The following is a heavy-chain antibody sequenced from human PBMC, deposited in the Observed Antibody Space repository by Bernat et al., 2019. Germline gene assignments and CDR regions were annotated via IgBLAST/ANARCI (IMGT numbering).Heavy chain of an antibody. CDR2: ISYDGSNK. Sequence: QVQLVESGGGVVQPGRSLRLSCAASGFTFSSYGMHWVRQAPGKGLEWVAGISYDGSNKYYADSVKGRFTISRDNSKNTLYLQMNSLRAEDTAVYYCEKDLGIVATSTIFDYWGKGTLVTVSS. V-gene: IGHV3-30*18. CDR1: GFTFSSYG. D-gene: IGHD5-12*01. CDR3: EKDLGIVATSTIFDY. J-gene: IGHJ4*02.